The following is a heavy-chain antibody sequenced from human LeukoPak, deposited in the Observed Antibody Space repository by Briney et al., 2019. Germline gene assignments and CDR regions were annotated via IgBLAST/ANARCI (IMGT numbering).Heavy chain of an antibody. CDR2: IYSGGST. Sequence: GGSLRLSCAASGFTVSSNYMSWVRQAPGKGLEWVSVIYSGGSTYYADSVKGRFTISRDNSKNTLYLQMNSLRAEDTAVYYCARDNRIVGATNLDYWGQGTLVTVSS. J-gene: IGHJ4*02. D-gene: IGHD1-26*01. CDR3: ARDNRIVGATNLDY. V-gene: IGHV3-66*01. CDR1: GFTVSSNY.